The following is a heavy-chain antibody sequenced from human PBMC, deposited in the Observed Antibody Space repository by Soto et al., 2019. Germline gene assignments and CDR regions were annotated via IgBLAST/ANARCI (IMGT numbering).Heavy chain of an antibody. D-gene: IGHD3-10*01. CDR2: IIPIFGTA. CDR3: ARESGSGRSGYYYCGMDV. V-gene: IGHV1-69*13. CDR1: GGTFSSYA. J-gene: IGHJ6*02. Sequence: SVKVSCKASGGTFSSYAISWVRQAPGQGLEWMGGIIPIFGTAKYAQKFQGRVTITADESTSTAYMELSSLRSEDTAVYYCARESGSGRSGYYYCGMDVWGQGTTVTVSS.